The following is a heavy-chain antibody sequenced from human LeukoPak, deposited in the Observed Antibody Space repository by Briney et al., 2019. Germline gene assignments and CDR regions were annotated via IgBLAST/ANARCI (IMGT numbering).Heavy chain of an antibody. J-gene: IGHJ5*02. Sequence: PSETLSLTCTVSGGSISSYYWSWIRQPPGKGLEWIGYIYTSGSTNYNPSLKSRVTISVGTPKNQFSLKLSSVTAADTAVYYCARLRRSITMVRGVIIFPWFDPWGQGTLVTVSS. CDR2: IYTSGST. D-gene: IGHD3-10*01. CDR1: GGSISSYY. V-gene: IGHV4-4*09. CDR3: ARLRRSITMVRGVIIFPWFDP.